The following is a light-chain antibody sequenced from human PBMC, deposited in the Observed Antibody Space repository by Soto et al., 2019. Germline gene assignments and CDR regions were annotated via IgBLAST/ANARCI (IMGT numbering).Light chain of an antibody. V-gene: IGKV3-20*01. CDR1: QRISSRN. J-gene: IGKJ2*01. Sequence: EIVLTQSPGTLSLSPRERATLSCRASQRISSRNLAWYQQKPGQAPRLLIYGVSSRATGIPDRFSGSGSVTDFTLTINRLEPEDLAVYYCQQYSDFPYTFGQGTKLEVK. CDR2: GVS. CDR3: QQYSDFPYT.